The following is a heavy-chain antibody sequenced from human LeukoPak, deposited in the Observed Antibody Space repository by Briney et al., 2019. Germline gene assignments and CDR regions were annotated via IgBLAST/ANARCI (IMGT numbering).Heavy chain of an antibody. V-gene: IGHV4-30-4*01. CDR3: ARDLRGRRGHPNKD. CDR2: IYYSGST. D-gene: IGHD2-15*01. CDR1: GGSISSGDYY. J-gene: IGHJ4*02. Sequence: SETLSLTCTVSGGSISSGDYYWSWIRQPPGTGLEWIGYIYYSGSTYYNPSLKSRVTISVDTSKNQFSLKLNSVTAADTAVYYCARDLRGRRGHPNKDWGQGTLVTVSS.